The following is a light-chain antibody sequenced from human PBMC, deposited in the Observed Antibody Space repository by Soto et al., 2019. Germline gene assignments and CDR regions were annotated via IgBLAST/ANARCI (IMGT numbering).Light chain of an antibody. Sequence: IQMTQSPSSFSASTGDRVTITCRASQGISSYLAWYQQKPGKAPKLLIYAASTLQSGVPSRFSGSGSGTDFTLTISCLQSEDFATYYCQQYYSYPAFGGGTKVDI. J-gene: IGKJ4*01. V-gene: IGKV1-8*01. CDR2: AAS. CDR3: QQYYSYPA. CDR1: QGISSY.